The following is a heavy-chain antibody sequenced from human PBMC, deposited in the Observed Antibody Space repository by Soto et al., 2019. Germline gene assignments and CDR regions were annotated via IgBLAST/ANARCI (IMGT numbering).Heavy chain of an antibody. D-gene: IGHD2-15*01. CDR1: GFTFSNYW. CDR3: ARAHQLGYCSGGSCFERHYSNYYGMDV. J-gene: IGHJ6*02. CDR2: INSDGGST. Sequence: GGSLRLSCAASGFTFSNYWMHWVRQAPGKGLVWVSRINSDGGSTIYADSVKGRFTISRDNAKNTLYLQMNSLGAEDTAVYYCARAHQLGYCSGGSCFERHYSNYYGMDVWGQGTTVTVSS. V-gene: IGHV3-74*01.